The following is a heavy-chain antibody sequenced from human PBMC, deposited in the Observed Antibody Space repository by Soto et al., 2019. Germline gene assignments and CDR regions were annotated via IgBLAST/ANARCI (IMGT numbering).Heavy chain of an antibody. CDR1: GYSISAYY. V-gene: IGHV1-2*02. D-gene: IGHD3-10*01. CDR3: GRDDYGIFPY. J-gene: IGHJ4*02. CDR2: IDPKNGGT. Sequence: ASVKVSCKASGYSISAYYIHWVRQAPGQGLEWMGWIDPKNGGTVSAQKFQGRLTMTRDTSISTVYMDLSGLTSDDTALYYCGRDDYGIFPYLGQGSLGNGSS.